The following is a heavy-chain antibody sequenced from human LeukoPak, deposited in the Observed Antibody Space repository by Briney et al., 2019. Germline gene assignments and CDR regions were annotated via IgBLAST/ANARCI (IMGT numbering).Heavy chain of an antibody. CDR2: VSFQPNVQ. J-gene: IGHJ4*02. V-gene: IGHV3-30*04. CDR3: VREGYYGPGSSPTFYFDS. CDR1: GFTFNTYV. D-gene: IGHD3-10*01. Sequence: GKSLRLSCVGSGFTFNTYVIHWVRQAPGKGLEWVAVVSFQPNVQYYADSAKGRFTISRDNCRSAVHLEMNSLRPDDTAVYYCVREGYYGPGSSPTFYFDSWGRGTLVTVSS.